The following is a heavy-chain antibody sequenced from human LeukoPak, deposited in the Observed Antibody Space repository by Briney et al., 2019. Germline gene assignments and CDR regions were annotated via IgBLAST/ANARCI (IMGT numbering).Heavy chain of an antibody. V-gene: IGHV4-59*08. Sequence: SETLSLTCTVSGGSISSYYWSWIRQPPGKGLEWIGYIYYSGSTNYNPSLKSRVTISVDTSKNQFSLKLSSVTAADTAVYYCASWSGSYPYYFAYWGQGTLVTVSS. CDR3: ASWSGSYPYYFAY. CDR2: IYYSGST. D-gene: IGHD1-26*01. CDR1: GGSISSYY. J-gene: IGHJ4*02.